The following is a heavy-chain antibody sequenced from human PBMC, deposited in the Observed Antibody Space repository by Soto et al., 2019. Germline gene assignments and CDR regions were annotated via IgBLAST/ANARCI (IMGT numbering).Heavy chain of an antibody. CDR2: IYNSGNS. Sequence: EVQLVESGGGLIQPGGSLRLSCAASGLTVATNSFIWVRQAPGKGLEWVSVIYNSGNSYYADSARGRVSISRDNSKNTLFLQMNRLRAGDTALYYWATSLSPVAGRPLHNWGQGTLFPVSS. J-gene: IGHJ4*02. D-gene: IGHD6-19*01. V-gene: IGHV3-53*01. CDR3: ATSLSPVAGRPLHN. CDR1: GLTVATNS.